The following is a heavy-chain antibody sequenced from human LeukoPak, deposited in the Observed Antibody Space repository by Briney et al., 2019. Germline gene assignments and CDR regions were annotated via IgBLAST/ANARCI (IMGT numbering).Heavy chain of an antibody. CDR1: GGSISSFY. CDR2: IYYTGST. D-gene: IGHD3-10*01. V-gene: IGHV4-59*08. CDR3: ARHRRQYYYGSGSYPQGYYYYMDV. Sequence: SETLSLTCTVSGGSISSFYWSWIRQPPGKGLEWIGYIYYTGSTNYNSSLKSRVTISVDTSKNQFSLKLSSVTAADTAVYYCARHRRQYYYGSGSYPQGYYYYMDVWGKGTTVTISS. J-gene: IGHJ6*03.